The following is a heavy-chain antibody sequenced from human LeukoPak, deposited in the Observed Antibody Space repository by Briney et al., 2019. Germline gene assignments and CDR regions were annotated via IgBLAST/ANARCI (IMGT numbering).Heavy chain of an antibody. CDR3: ARDRDEIYSGYDPAADY. J-gene: IGHJ4*02. Sequence: GASVTVSCRASGYTFTSYGINWVRQAPGQGLEWMGWISAHSGNTKYAQKFQGRVTMTTDTATSTAYMELRSLRSDDTAVYYCARDRDEIYSGYDPAADYWGQGTLVTVSS. CDR1: GYTFTSYG. D-gene: IGHD5-12*01. V-gene: IGHV1-18*01. CDR2: ISAHSGNT.